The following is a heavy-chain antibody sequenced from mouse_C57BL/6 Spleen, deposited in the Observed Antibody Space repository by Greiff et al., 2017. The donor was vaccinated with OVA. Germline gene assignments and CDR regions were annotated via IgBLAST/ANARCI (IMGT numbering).Heavy chain of an antibody. Sequence: VQLQQPGAELVKPGASVKMSCKASGYTFTSYWITWVKQRPGQGLEWIGDIYPGSGSTNYNEKFKSKATLTVDKSSSTAYMQLRSLTTEDSAVYYCARSGGYIAYWGQGTLVTVSA. D-gene: IGHD2-2*01. CDR1: GYTFTSYW. CDR2: IYPGSGST. CDR3: ARSGGYIAY. J-gene: IGHJ3*01. V-gene: IGHV1-55*01.